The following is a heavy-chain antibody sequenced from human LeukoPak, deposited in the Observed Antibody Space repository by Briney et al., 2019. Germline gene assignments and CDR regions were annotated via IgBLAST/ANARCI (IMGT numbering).Heavy chain of an antibody. CDR2: LYSGST. J-gene: IGHJ6*03. D-gene: IGHD2-21*01. Sequence: PGGSLRLSCAASGFTFSNAWMSWVRQAPGKGLEWIGSLYSGSTYYNPSLKSRLIISIDTSKNQFSLRLRSVTAADTAVYYCARVSSVWVNDYYYYMDVWGKGTTVTVSS. CDR1: GFTFSNAW. CDR3: ARVSSVWVNDYYYYMDV. V-gene: IGHV4-4*02.